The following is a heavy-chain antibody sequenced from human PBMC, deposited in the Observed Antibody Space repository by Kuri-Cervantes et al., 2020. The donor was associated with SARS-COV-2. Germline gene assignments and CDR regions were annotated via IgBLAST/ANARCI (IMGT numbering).Heavy chain of an antibody. CDR1: GFTFSSNS. CDR2: ISGSGFSI. CDR3: ARGGRYYFDY. D-gene: IGHD1-26*01. Sequence: GGSLRFSCVASGFTFSSNSMNWVRQAPGKGLEWVSYISGSGFSIYYADSLKGRFTISRDNAKNSLYLQMNSLTAEDTAVYYCARGGRYYFDYWGQGGLVTVSS. J-gene: IGHJ4*02. V-gene: IGHV3-48*01.